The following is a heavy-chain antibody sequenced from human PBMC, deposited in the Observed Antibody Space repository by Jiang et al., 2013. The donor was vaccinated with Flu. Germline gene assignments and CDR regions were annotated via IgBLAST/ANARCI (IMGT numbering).Heavy chain of an antibody. CDR2: IYYSGST. J-gene: IGHJ5*02. CDR3: ARNSNGGSMVRGVIHFPNWFDP. CDR1: GGSISSGGYY. D-gene: IGHD3-10*01. V-gene: IGHV4-31*03. Sequence: GSGLVKPSQTLSLTCTVSGGSISSGGYYWSWIRQHPGKGLEWIGYIYYSGSTYYNPSLKSRVTISVDTSKNQFSLKLSSVTAADTAVYYCARNSNGGSMVRGVIHFPNWFDPWGQGTLVTVSS.